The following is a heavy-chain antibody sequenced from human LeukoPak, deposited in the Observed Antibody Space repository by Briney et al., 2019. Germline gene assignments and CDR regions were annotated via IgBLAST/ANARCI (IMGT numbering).Heavy chain of an antibody. D-gene: IGHD1/OR15-1a*01. Sequence: SETLSLTCTVSGGSISDYYWSWIRQPPGKGLEWIAYINYSGNTDYNPSLKSRVTISVDTSKNHFSLKLNSVTAADTAVYYCARLNVFNNSVLHHFDRWGQGTLVTVSS. V-gene: IGHV4-59*08. J-gene: IGHJ4*02. CDR2: INYSGNT. CDR1: GGSISDYY. CDR3: ARLNVFNNSVLHHFDR.